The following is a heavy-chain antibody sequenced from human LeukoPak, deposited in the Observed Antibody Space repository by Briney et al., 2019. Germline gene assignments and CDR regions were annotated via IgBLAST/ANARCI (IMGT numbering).Heavy chain of an antibody. J-gene: IGHJ6*02. Sequence: PGGSLRLSCAASGFTISYFGMHWVRQAPGKGLEWVAVMSYDGNYKYSADSVKGRFTISRDNSQNTVFLQMNSLRAEDTAVYYCAKSTPGSSYYGQDVWGHGTTVTVSS. V-gene: IGHV3-30*18. CDR2: MSYDGNYK. CDR3: AKSTPGSSYYGQDV. CDR1: GFTISYFG.